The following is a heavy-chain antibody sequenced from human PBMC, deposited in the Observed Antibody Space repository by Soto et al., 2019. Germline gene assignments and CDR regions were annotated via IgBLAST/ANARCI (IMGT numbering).Heavy chain of an antibody. D-gene: IGHD3-10*01. V-gene: IGHV3-30*18. CDR3: AKEFRHDNWFFES. CDR1: GFTFSSHG. Sequence: QVQLVESGGGVVQPGTSLRLSCAASGFTFSSHGMQWVRQAPGKGLEWVAVIASDGGVSYYLDSVRGRFTASRDNSRSILYLQMNSLRAEDTAVYYFAKEFRHDNWFFESWGQGTQVTVSS. J-gene: IGHJ4*02. CDR2: IASDGGVS.